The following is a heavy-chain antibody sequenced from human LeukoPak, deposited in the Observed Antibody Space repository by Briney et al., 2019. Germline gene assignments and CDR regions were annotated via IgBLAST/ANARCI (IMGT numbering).Heavy chain of an antibody. J-gene: IGHJ4*02. CDR1: GYSISSGYY. CDR3: ARRQGYCSGGSCYSGYYFDY. CDR2: IYHSGST. D-gene: IGHD2-15*01. V-gene: IGHV4-38-2*01. Sequence: SETLSLTCAVSGYSISSGYYWGWIRQPPGKGLEWIGSIYHSGSTYYNPSLKSRVTISVDTSKNQFSLELSSVTAADTAVYYCARRQGYCSGGSCYSGYYFDYWGQGTLVTVSS.